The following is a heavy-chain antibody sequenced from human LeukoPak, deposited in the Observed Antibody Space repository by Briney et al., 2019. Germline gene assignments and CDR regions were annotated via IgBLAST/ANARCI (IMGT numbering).Heavy chain of an antibody. Sequence: GRSLRLSCAASGFTFDDYAMHWVRKAPGKGLEWVSGISWNSGSIGYADSVKGRFTISRDNAKNSLYLQMNSLRAEDTALYYCAKDSSSWYRSMDVWGQGTTVTVSS. CDR2: ISWNSGSI. D-gene: IGHD6-13*01. J-gene: IGHJ6*02. CDR3: AKDSSSWYRSMDV. CDR1: GFTFDDYA. V-gene: IGHV3-9*01.